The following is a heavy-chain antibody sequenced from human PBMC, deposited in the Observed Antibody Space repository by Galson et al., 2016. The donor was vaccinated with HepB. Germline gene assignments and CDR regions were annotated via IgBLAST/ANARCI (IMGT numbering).Heavy chain of an antibody. D-gene: IGHD4-23*01. CDR1: GFTFSSFA. CDR3: AKEPGLRRSGGFDY. J-gene: IGHJ4*02. Sequence: SLRLSCAASGFTFSSFAMSWVRQAPGKGLEWVSGISGSGGSTYYADSVKGRFTISRDNSQNTLYLQMNSLRAEDTAVYYCAKEPGLRRSGGFDYWGQGTLVTVSS. CDR2: ISGSGGST. V-gene: IGHV3-23*01.